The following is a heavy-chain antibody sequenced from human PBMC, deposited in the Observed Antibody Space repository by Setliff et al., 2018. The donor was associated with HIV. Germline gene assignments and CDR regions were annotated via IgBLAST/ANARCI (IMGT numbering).Heavy chain of an antibody. CDR3: ARGVPPPLSMFRGVLRFGYMDV. Sequence: ASVKVSCKASGYTFTTYDINWVRQATGQGLEWMGWMNPNSGNTGYAQKFRGRVTMTRNTSTSTAYMELSSLRFEDTAVYYCARGVPPPLSMFRGVLRFGYMDVWGKGTTVTVSS. D-gene: IGHD3-10*01. J-gene: IGHJ6*03. CDR2: MNPNSGNT. V-gene: IGHV1-8*01. CDR1: GYTFTTYD.